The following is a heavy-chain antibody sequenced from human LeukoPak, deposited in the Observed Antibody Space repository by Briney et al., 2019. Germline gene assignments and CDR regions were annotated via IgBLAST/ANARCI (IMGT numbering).Heavy chain of an antibody. CDR1: GFTFSSSW. J-gene: IGHJ4*02. V-gene: IGHV3-74*03. CDR2: INSHGSYT. D-gene: IGHD2-21*01. CDR3: ATLRLSYCAGDCLGY. Sequence: GGSLRLSCAASGFTFSSSWMHWVRQAPGKGLVWVSRINSHGSYTSYADSVKGRFTISRDNAKNTLYLQMNSLRADDTAVYYCATLRLSYCAGDCLGYWGQGTLVTVSS.